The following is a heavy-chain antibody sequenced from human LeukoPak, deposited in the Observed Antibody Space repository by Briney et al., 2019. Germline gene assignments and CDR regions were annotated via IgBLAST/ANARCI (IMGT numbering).Heavy chain of an antibody. J-gene: IGHJ5*02. Sequence: SETLSLTCAVYDGSFSSYYWSWIRQSPGKGLECIGYIHYTGSTNYNPSLKSRVTISVETSKNQFSLKLKSVTAADTAVYYCARGGYYGSGNDFRFDPWGQGTLVTVSS. CDR2: IHYTGST. CDR1: DGSFSSYY. V-gene: IGHV4-59*01. CDR3: ARGGYYGSGNDFRFDP. D-gene: IGHD3-10*01.